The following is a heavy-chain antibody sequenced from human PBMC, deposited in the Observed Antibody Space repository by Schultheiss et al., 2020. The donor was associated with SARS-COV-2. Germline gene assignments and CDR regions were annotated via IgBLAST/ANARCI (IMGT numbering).Heavy chain of an antibody. CDR3: ARDRGYGDYSVYFDY. Sequence: GGSLRLSCAASGFTFSSYAMHWVRQAPGKGLEWVGRIKSKTDGGTTDYAAPVKGRFTISRDESLRSLYLQMNSLKTEDTAVYYCARDRGYGDYSVYFDYWGQGTLVTVSS. D-gene: IGHD4-17*01. J-gene: IGHJ4*02. V-gene: IGHV3-15*01. CDR2: IKSKTDGGTT. CDR1: GFTFSSYA.